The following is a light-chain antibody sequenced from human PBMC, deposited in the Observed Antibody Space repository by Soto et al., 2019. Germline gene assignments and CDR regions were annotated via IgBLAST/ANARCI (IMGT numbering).Light chain of an antibody. J-gene: IGKJ1*01. CDR3: QQYNSYSWT. CDR1: QSISSW. V-gene: IGKV1-5*01. CDR2: AAS. Sequence: DIQMTQSPSTLSASVGDRVTITCRASQSISSWLAWYQQRPGKAPKLLIYAASNLESGVPSRFSGSGSGTEFTLTISSLQPDDSATYYCQQYNSYSWTFGQGTKVEIK.